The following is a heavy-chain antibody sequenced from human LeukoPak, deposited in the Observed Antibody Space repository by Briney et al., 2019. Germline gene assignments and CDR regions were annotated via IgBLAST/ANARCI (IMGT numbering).Heavy chain of an antibody. CDR3: ARIKRYGSGSYYKTGFDY. J-gene: IGHJ4*02. D-gene: IGHD3-10*01. CDR2: IIPIFGTA. V-gene: IGHV1-69*06. CDR1: GGTFSSYA. Sequence: GASVKVSCKASGGTFSSYAISWVRQAPGQGLEWMGGIIPIFGTANYAQKFQGRVTITADKSTSTAYMELSSLRSEDTAVYYCARIKRYGSGSYYKTGFDYWGQGTLVTVSS.